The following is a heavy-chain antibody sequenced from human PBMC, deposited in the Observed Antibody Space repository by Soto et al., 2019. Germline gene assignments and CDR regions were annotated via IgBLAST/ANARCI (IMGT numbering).Heavy chain of an antibody. CDR1: GFSLTTSGVG. CDR3: AHRVLRAVFGLVTTTAIYFDF. J-gene: IGHJ4*02. D-gene: IGHD3-3*01. V-gene: IGHV2-5*02. Sequence: QITLNESGPTVVKPTETLTLTCTFSGFSLTTSGVGVGWVRQSPGKAPEWLAFIYWDDDNRYSTSLKSRLTITKDTSKNQVVLTMANVYPADTATYYCAHRVLRAVFGLVTTTAIYFDFWGQGTPVVVSS. CDR2: IYWDDDN.